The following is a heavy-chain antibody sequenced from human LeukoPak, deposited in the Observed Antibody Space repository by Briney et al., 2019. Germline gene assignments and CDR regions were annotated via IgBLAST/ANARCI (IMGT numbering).Heavy chain of an antibody. CDR2: IYTSGST. CDR1: GGSISSGSYY. CDR3: ARSPVWWFDP. Sequence: PSQTLSLTCTVSGGSISSGSYYWSWLRQPAGTGLEWIGRIYTSGSTNYNPSLKSRVTISVDTSKNQFSLKLSSVTAADTAVYYCARSPVWWFDPWGQGTLVTVSS. J-gene: IGHJ5*02. D-gene: IGHD3-16*01. V-gene: IGHV4-61*02.